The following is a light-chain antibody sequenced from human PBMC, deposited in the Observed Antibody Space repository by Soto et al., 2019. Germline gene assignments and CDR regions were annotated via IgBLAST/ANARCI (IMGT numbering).Light chain of an antibody. J-gene: IGLJ3*02. CDR2: DVN. CDR3: CSYAGSWV. V-gene: IGLV2-11*01. CDR1: SSDVGGYNY. Sequence: QSALTQPRSVAGSLGQSVTISCTGTSSDVGGYNYVSWYQQHPGKAPKLMIYDVNKRPSGVPDRFSGSKSGNTASLTISGLQAADEADYYCCSYAGSWVFGGGTKLTVL.